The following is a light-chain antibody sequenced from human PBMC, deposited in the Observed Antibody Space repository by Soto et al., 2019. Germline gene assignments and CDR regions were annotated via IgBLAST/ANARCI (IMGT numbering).Light chain of an antibody. V-gene: IGLV2-23*02. CDR2: EVS. CDR3: CSYAGSSTYVV. J-gene: IGLJ2*01. Sequence: QSALTQSASVSGSPGQSITISCTGSSRDVGNYNLVSWYQQHPGKAPKLMIYEVSKRPSGVANRFSGSKSGNTASQTISGLQAEDEADYYCCSYAGSSTYVVFGGGTKLTVL. CDR1: SRDVGNYNL.